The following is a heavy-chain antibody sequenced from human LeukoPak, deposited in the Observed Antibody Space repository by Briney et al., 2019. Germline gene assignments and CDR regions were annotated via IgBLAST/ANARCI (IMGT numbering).Heavy chain of an antibody. Sequence: PSETLSLTCAVYGGSFSGYYWSWIRQPPGKGLEWIGEINHSGSTNYNPSLKSRVTISVDTSKNQFSLKLSSVTAADTAVYYCARRYAVEGWFDPWVQGTLVTVSS. J-gene: IGHJ5*02. CDR1: GGSFSGYY. CDR3: ARRYAVEGWFDP. D-gene: IGHD2-21*01. V-gene: IGHV4-34*01. CDR2: INHSGST.